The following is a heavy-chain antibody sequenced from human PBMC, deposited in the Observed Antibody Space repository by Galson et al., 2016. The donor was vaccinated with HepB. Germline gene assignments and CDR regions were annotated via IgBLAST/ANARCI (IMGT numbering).Heavy chain of an antibody. Sequence: SLRLSCAASGFTFSSYAMSWVRQAPGKGLEWVSTITGSGGWIKYADSVKGRIITSRDNSKNTLALEMNSLGAEDTAVYYCAKGGKTAAAIFRRDIPFDYSGQGTLVTVSS. J-gene: IGHJ4*02. D-gene: IGHD2-2*01. CDR2: ITGSGGWI. V-gene: IGHV3-23*01. CDR3: AKGGKTAAAIFRRDIPFDY. CDR1: GFTFSSYA.